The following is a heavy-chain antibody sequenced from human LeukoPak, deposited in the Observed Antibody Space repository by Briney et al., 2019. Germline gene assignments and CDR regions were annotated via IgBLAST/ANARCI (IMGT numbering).Heavy chain of an antibody. J-gene: IGHJ6*03. Sequence: GGSLRLSCAASGFTFSDYYMSWIRQAPGKGLEWVSYISSSSSTIYYADSVKGRFTISRDNAKNSLYLQMNSLRAEDTAVYYCARDGVRIYYYYMDVWGKGTTVTVSS. CDR3: ARDGVRIYYYYMDV. V-gene: IGHV3-11*04. CDR2: ISSSSSTI. CDR1: GFTFSDYY. D-gene: IGHD1-14*01.